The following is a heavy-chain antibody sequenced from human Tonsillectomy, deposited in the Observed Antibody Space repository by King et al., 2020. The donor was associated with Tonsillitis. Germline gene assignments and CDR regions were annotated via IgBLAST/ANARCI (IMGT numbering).Heavy chain of an antibody. CDR3: ARDPRLISGYYYYYVMDV. J-gene: IGHJ6*02. V-gene: IGHV3-7*03. CDR2: IKQDGSEK. D-gene: IGHD2/OR15-2a*01. CDR1: GFTFSSCW. Sequence: QLVQSGGGLVQPGGSLRLSCVASGFTFSSCWMSWVRQAPGKGLEWVANIKQDGSEKYYVDSVKGRFTISRDNAKNSLYLQMNSLRAEDTAVYYCARDPRLISGYYYYYVMDVWGQGTTVTVSS.